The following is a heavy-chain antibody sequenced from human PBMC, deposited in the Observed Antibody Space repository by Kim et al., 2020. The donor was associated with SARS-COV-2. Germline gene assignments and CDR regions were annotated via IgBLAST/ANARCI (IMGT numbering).Heavy chain of an antibody. CDR2: MNLNGSES. V-gene: IGHV3-74*01. Sequence: GGSLRLTCAPFGFTFKYYGMHWVRQAPGKGLVWLSRMNLNGSESTYADSVKGRFTISRDNVKNTLYLQMNSLGAEDTAVYYCVRGGSGGLDIWGQGTMVT. J-gene: IGHJ3*02. CDR1: GFTFKYYG. D-gene: IGHD2-15*01. CDR3: VRGGSGGLDI.